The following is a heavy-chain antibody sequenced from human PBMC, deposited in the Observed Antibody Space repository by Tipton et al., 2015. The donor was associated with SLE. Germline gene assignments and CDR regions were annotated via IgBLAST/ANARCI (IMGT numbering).Heavy chain of an antibody. CDR3: AKDSSSWYSFDY. CDR2: IRYDGSNK. D-gene: IGHD6-13*01. Sequence: SLRLSCAASGFTFSSYGMHWVRQAPGKGLEWVAFIRYDGSNKYYADSVKGRFTISRDNPKNTLYLQMNSLRAEASAVYYWAKDSSSWYSFDYWGQGTLVTVSS. J-gene: IGHJ4*02. CDR1: GFTFSSYG. V-gene: IGHV3-30*02.